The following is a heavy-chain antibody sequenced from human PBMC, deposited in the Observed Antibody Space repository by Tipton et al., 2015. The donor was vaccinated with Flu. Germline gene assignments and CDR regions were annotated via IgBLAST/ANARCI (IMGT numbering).Heavy chain of an antibody. J-gene: IGHJ5*02. CDR2: IYYNGHI. CDR1: GASVRSSRYY. V-gene: IGHV4-39*07. D-gene: IGHD2-15*01. CDR3: ARACGSGGNRWFDP. Sequence: PGLVKPSETLSLICTVSGASVRSSRYYWGWIRQPPGKGLEWIGKIYYNGHIYYNPSLKSRVTISVDTSKDQFSLNLSSVTVADTAVYYCARACGSGGNRWFDPWGQGALVTVSS.